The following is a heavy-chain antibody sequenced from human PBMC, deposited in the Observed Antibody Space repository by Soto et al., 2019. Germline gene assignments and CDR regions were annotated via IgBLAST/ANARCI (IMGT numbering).Heavy chain of an antibody. D-gene: IGHD2-15*01. CDR1: GGTFSSYA. CDR3: ARGMEEYCSGGSCYSPRWFDP. J-gene: IGHJ5*02. V-gene: IGHV1-69*01. Sequence: QVQLVQSGAEVKKPGSSVKVSCKASGGTFSSYAISWVRQAPGQGLEWMGGIIPIFGTANYAQKFQGRVTITADESTSTAYMELSSLRSEDTAVYYCARGMEEYCSGGSCYSPRWFDPWGQGILVTVSS. CDR2: IIPIFGTA.